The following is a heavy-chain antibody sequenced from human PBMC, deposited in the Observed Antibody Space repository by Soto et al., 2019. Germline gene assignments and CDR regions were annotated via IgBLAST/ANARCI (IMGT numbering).Heavy chain of an antibody. CDR1: GGYMKSFF. CDR3: ASGKGVDGSHXLDY. CDR2: IPYNGGP. J-gene: IGHJ4*02. Sequence: PSETLSVTCTVSGGYMKSFFWSWIRQCPGKGLEWIGYIPYNGGPTYTPYLKSRVTIAIDTSKNQFSLNLSSVTAADTAVYYCASGKGVDGSHXLDYWGQGTLVTVSS. V-gene: IGHV4-59*08. D-gene: IGHD1-26*01.